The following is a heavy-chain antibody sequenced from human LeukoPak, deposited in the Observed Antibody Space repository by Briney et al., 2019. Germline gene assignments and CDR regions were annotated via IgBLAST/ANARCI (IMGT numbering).Heavy chain of an antibody. CDR1: GYTLTELS. CDR2: SDPEDGET. Sequence: ASVKVSCKVSGYTLTELSMHWVRQAPGKGLEWMGGSDPEDGETIYAQKFQGRVTMTEDTSTDTAYMELSSLRSEDTAVYYCATGPGYCSSTSCYFSFQHWGQGTLVTVSS. V-gene: IGHV1-24*01. CDR3: ATGPGYCSSTSCYFSFQH. J-gene: IGHJ1*01. D-gene: IGHD2-2*01.